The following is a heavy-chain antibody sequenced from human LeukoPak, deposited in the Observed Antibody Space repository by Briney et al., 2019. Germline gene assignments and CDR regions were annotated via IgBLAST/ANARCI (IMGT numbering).Heavy chain of an antibody. D-gene: IGHD2-21*02. CDR3: ASARHGDCVWDY. CDR1: GYSFAYW. Sequence: GESLKISCKGSGYSFAYWIGWVRQMPGKGLEWMGIIYSGDSHTRYSPSFQGRVTISVDNSISTAYLQWGSLEASDTAMYYCASARHGDCVWDYRGQGTLVTVPS. J-gene: IGHJ4*02. V-gene: IGHV5-51*01. CDR2: IYSGDSHT.